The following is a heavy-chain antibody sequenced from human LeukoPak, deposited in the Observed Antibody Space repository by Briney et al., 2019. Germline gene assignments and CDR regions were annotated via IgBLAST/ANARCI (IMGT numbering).Heavy chain of an antibody. D-gene: IGHD3-22*01. Sequence: TGGSLRLSCAASGFTFSTYSMNWVRQAPGEELEWISYISSSSRTIYYADSVKGRFTISSDNAKNSLYLQMNSLGDEDAAVYYCARDYYDSSGYFYPNAFDIWGQGTMVTVSS. CDR1: GFTFSTYS. CDR2: ISSSSRTI. V-gene: IGHV3-48*02. J-gene: IGHJ3*02. CDR3: ARDYYDSSGYFYPNAFDI.